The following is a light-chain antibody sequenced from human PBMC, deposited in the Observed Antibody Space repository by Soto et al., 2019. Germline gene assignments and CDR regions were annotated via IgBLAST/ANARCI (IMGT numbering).Light chain of an antibody. V-gene: IGKV3-15*01. J-gene: IGKJ1*01. CDR2: GAS. Sequence: EIVMTQSPATLSVSPGERATLSCRASQSVTSNLAWYQQKPGHAPRLLIYGASTRATGIPARFSGSGSGTEFTLTISSLQSEDFAVYCCQQYNNWPQTFGQGTKV. CDR1: QSVTSN. CDR3: QQYNNWPQT.